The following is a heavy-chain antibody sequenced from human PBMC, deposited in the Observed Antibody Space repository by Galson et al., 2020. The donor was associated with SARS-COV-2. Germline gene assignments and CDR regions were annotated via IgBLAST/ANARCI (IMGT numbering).Heavy chain of an antibody. Sequence: GGSLRLSCAASGFTFSSYAMHWVRQAPGKGLEWVAVISYDGSNKYYADSVKGRFTISRDNSKNTLYLQMNSLRAEDTAVYYCARDHRYCSSTSCSRSGLNYYYYGMDVWGQGTTVTVSS. CDR1: GFTFSSYA. D-gene: IGHD2-2*01. CDR3: ARDHRYCSSTSCSRSGLNYYYYGMDV. V-gene: IGHV3-30*04. J-gene: IGHJ6*02. CDR2: ISYDGSNK.